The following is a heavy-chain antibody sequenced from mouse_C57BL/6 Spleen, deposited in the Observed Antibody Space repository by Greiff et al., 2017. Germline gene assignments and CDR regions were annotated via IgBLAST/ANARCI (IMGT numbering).Heavy chain of an antibody. J-gene: IGHJ3*01. Sequence: QVQLQQPGAELVKPGASVKLSCKASGYTFTSYWMHWVKQRPGRGLEWIGRFDPNSGGTKYNEKFKSKATLTVDKPSSTAYMQLSSLTSEDSAVYYCARLGYYGSSTWFAYWGQGTLVTVSA. V-gene: IGHV1-72*01. D-gene: IGHD1-1*01. CDR3: ARLGYYGSSTWFAY. CDR2: FDPNSGGT. CDR1: GYTFTSYW.